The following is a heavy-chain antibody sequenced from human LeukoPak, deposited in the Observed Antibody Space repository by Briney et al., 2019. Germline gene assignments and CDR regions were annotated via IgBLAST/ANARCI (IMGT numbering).Heavy chain of an antibody. CDR1: GGSISSGVYY. D-gene: IGHD6-19*01. Sequence: TSETLSLTCTVSGGSISSGVYYWSWIRQPPGKGLEWIGYIYYSGSTYYNPSLKIRVTISVDTSKNQFSLKLSSVTAADTAVYYCARAGVAVAGSAFDIWGQGTMVTVSS. J-gene: IGHJ3*02. CDR2: IYYSGST. V-gene: IGHV4-30-4*08. CDR3: ARAGVAVAGSAFDI.